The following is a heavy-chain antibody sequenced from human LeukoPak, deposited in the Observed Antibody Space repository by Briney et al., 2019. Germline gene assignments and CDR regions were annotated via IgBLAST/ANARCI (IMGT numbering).Heavy chain of an antibody. CDR1: GYTFTGYY. V-gene: IGHV1-2*02. Sequence: ASVKVSCKASGYTFTGYYMHWVRQAPGQGLEWMGWINPNSGGTNYAQKFQGRVTMTRDTSISTAYMELSRLRSDDTAVYYCARGRAYSSGWYPWHYYYGMDVWGQGTTVTVSS. CDR3: ARGRAYSSGWYPWHYYYGMDV. CDR2: INPNSGGT. D-gene: IGHD6-19*01. J-gene: IGHJ6*02.